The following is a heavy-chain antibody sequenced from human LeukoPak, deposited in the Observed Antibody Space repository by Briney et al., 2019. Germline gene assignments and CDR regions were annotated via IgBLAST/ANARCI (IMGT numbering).Heavy chain of an antibody. CDR2: ISGSGGST. J-gene: IGHJ6*02. Sequence: GGSLRLSCAASGFTFSTYAMSWVRQAPGKGLEWVSAISGSGGSTYYADSVKGPFTISRDNSKNTLYLQMNSLRGDDTAVYYCAKAHGSGSSYYYYYGMDVWGQGTTVTVPS. CDR3: AKAHGSGSSYYYYYGMDV. CDR1: GFTFSTYA. D-gene: IGHD3-10*01. V-gene: IGHV3-23*01.